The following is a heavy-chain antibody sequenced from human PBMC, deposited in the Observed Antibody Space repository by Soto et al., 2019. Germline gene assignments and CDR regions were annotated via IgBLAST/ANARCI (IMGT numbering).Heavy chain of an antibody. CDR1: GDSISIPDYY. CDR3: ARVTFTPNWFDS. Sequence: SETLSLTCTVSGDSISIPDYYWRCVRQAPGKGLELIGYVYYRGSIYYTPSFESRVSISIDTSKNQFSLRLTSVTAADSAVYFCARVTFTPNWFDSWGQGILVTVSS. V-gene: IGHV4-30-4*01. CDR2: VYYRGSI. J-gene: IGHJ5*01. D-gene: IGHD3-16*01.